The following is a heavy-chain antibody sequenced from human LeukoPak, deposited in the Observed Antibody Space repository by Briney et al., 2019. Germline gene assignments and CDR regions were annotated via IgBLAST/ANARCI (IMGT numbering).Heavy chain of an antibody. CDR3: ARPVAGITGTTDAFDI. CDR2: IYPGDSNT. Sequence: GESLKISCKGSGYSFTSYWIAWVRQMPGKGLEWMGIIYPGDSNTRYSPSFQGQVTISVDKSISTAYLQWSSLKASDTAMYYCARPVAGITGTTDAFDIWGQGTMVTVSS. J-gene: IGHJ3*02. V-gene: IGHV5-51*01. D-gene: IGHD1-7*01. CDR1: GYSFTSYW.